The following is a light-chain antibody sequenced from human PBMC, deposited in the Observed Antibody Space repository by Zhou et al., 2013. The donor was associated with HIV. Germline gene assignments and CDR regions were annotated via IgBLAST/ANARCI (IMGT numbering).Light chain of an antibody. J-gene: IGKJ1*01. CDR3: QQSYTIPWT. Sequence: DIQMTQSPSSLSASVGDRVTITCRASQDIGYYLDWYQQKPGKVPRLLIYTASILLSGSRLGSVAWDLGQDFTLTISSLQPEDFATYYCQQSYTIPWTFGQGTKVEIK. V-gene: IGKV1-27*01. CDR2: TAS. CDR1: QDIGYY.